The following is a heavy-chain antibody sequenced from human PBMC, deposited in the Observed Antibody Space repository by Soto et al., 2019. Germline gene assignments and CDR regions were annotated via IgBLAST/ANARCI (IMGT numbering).Heavy chain of an antibody. CDR3: AVLLRGYFDY. CDR1: GFTFSSYS. J-gene: IGHJ4*02. Sequence: EVQLVESGGGLVKPGGSLRLSCAASGFTFSSYSMNWVRQAPGKGLEWVSSISSSSSYIYYADSVKGRVTISRDNAKNALYLQMNSLRAEDTAVYYCAVLLRGYFDYWGQGTLVTVSS. CDR2: ISSSSSYI. V-gene: IGHV3-21*01. D-gene: IGHD2-21*01.